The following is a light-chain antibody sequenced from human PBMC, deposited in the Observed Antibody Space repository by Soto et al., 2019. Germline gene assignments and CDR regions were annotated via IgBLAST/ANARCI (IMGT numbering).Light chain of an antibody. J-gene: IGLJ1*01. CDR2: GNF. CDR1: SSNIGAGYD. CDR3: QSYDSSLSGSKV. Sequence: QLVLTQPPSVSGAPGQRVTISCTGSSSNIGAGYDVHWYQQLPGTAPKLLISGNFNRPSGVPDRFSGSKSGTSASLAITGLQAEDESDYYCQSYDSSLSGSKVFGTGTKLTVL. V-gene: IGLV1-40*01.